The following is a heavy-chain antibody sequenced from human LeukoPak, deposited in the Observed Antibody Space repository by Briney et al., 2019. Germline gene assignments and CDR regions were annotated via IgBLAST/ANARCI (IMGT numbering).Heavy chain of an antibody. V-gene: IGHV3-23*01. J-gene: IGHJ4*02. CDR1: GFTFSSYA. Sequence: GGSLRLSCAASGFTFSSYAMSWVRQAPGKGLEWVSAISGSGGSTYYADSVKGRFTISRDSSKNTLYLQMNSLRAEDTAVYYCAKRYYYGSSGYSPLDYWGQGTLVTVSS. CDR2: ISGSGGST. D-gene: IGHD3-22*01. CDR3: AKRYYYGSSGYSPLDY.